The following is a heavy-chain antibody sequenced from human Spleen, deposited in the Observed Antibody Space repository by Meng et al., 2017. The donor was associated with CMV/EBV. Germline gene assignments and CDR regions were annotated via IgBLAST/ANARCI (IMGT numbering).Heavy chain of an antibody. J-gene: IGHJ4*02. CDR1: GFTFSSYS. V-gene: IGHV3-21*01. Sequence: LSLTCAASGFTFSSYSMNWVRQAPGKGLEWVSSISSSSSYIYYADSVKGRFTISRDNAKNSLYLQMNSLRAEETAVYYCARDGYCSSTSCCGLDYWGQGTLVTVSS. CDR3: ARDGYCSSTSCCGLDY. CDR2: ISSSSSYI. D-gene: IGHD2-2*03.